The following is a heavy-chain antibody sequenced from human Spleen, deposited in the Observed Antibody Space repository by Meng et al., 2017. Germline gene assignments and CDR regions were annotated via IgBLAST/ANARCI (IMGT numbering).Heavy chain of an antibody. D-gene: IGHD4-23*01. CDR1: GFTFSSYW. J-gene: IGHJ4*02. CDR3: ARDVGPGGNDY. V-gene: IGHV3-7*01. CDR2: IKEDGSEK. Sequence: GESLKISCAASGFTFSSYWMSWVRQAPGKGLEWVASIKEDGSEKYYVDSVKGRFTISRDNAKNSLYLQMNSLRAEDTAVYHCARDVGPGGNDYWGRGTLVTVSS.